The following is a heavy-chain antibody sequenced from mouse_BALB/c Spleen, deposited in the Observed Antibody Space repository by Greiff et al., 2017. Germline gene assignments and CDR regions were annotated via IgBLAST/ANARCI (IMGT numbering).Heavy chain of an antibody. J-gene: IGHJ2*01. CDR2: ISSGGSYT. V-gene: IGHV5-6-4*01. D-gene: IGHD1-1*01. CDR1: GFTFSSYT. CDR3: TRGGRNYGSSFDY. Sequence: EVKLMESGGGLVKPGGSLKLSCAASGFTFSSYTMSWVRQTPEKRLEWVATISSGGSYTYYPDSVKGRFTISRDNAKNTLYLQMSSLKSEDTAMYYCTRGGRNYGSSFDYWGQGTTLTVSS.